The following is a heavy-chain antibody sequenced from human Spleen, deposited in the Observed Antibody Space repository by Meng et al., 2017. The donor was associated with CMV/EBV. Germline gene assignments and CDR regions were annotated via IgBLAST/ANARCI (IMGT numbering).Heavy chain of an antibody. J-gene: IGHJ4*02. CDR1: GFTFSSYA. CDR3: ARVRGSSWYHDY. D-gene: IGHD6-13*01. V-gene: IGHV3-64*02. CDR2: ISSNGGST. Sequence: GESLKISCAASGFTFSSYAMHWVRQAPGKGLEYVSAISSNGGSTYYADSVKGRFTISRDNAKNSLYLQLNSLRAEDTAVYYCARVRGSSWYHDYWGQGTLVTVSS.